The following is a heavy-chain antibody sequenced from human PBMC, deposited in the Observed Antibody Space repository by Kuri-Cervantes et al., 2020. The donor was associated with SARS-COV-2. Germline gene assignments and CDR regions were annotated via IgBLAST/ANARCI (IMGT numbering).Heavy chain of an antibody. Sequence: LSLTCAASGFTFSSYSMNWVRQAPGKGLEWVSSISSSSSYIYYADSVKGRFTISRDNAKNSLYLQMNSLRAEDTAVYYCARDGGIAWADYWGQGTLVTVSS. J-gene: IGHJ4*02. CDR3: ARDGGIAWADY. CDR1: GFTFSSYS. D-gene: IGHD6-13*01. CDR2: ISSSSSYI. V-gene: IGHV3-21*01.